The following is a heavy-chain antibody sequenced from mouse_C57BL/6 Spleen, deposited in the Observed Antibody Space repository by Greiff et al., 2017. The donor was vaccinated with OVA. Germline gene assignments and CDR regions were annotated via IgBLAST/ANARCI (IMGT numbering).Heavy chain of an antibody. CDR3: AREENGDY. J-gene: IGHJ2*01. D-gene: IGHD6-2*01. CDR2: IYPGDGDT. CDR1: GYAFSSSW. V-gene: IGHV1-82*01. Sequence: QVQLQQSGPELVKPGASVKISCKASGYAFSSSWMNWVKQRPGKGLEWIGRIYPGDGDTNYNGKFKGKATLTADKSSSTAYMQHSSLTSEDSAVYFCAREENGDYWGQGTTLTVSS.